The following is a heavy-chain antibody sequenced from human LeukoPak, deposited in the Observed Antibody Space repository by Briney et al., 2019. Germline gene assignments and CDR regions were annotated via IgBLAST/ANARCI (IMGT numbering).Heavy chain of an antibody. V-gene: IGHV4-59*01. CDR3: ARAGPDYHFDY. D-gene: IGHD5-12*01. CDR2: IYYSGST. CDR1: GGSISSYY. J-gene: IGHJ4*02. Sequence: SETLSLTCTVAGGSISSYYWSWIRQPPGKGLEWIGYIYYSGSTNYNPSLKSRVTISVDTSKNQFSLKLSSVTAADTAVYYCARAGPDYHFDYWGQGTLVTVSS.